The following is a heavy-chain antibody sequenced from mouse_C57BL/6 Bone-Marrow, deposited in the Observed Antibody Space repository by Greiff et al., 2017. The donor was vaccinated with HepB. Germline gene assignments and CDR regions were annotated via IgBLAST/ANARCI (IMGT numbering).Heavy chain of an antibody. CDR3: AREGAYSFFCDF. CDR1: GYTFTSYW. V-gene: IGHV1-64*01. CDR2: IHPNSGST. Sequence: QVQLQQPGAELVKPGASVKLSCKASGYTFTSYWMHWVKQRPGQGLEWIGMIHPNSGSTNYNEKFKSKTTLTVDNSSSTAYMELRSLTSAVSAVFFCAREGAYSFFCDFWGQGTTLTVSS. J-gene: IGHJ2*01. D-gene: IGHD2-10*01.